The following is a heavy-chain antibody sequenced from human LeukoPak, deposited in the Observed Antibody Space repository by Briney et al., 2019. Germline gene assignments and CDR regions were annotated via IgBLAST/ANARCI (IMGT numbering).Heavy chain of an antibody. D-gene: IGHD3-22*01. V-gene: IGHV3-30*07. Sequence: PWGSLRLSCAASGFTFSSYAMHWVCQAPGKGLEWVAVISYAGTNKHYADSVKGRFTISRDNSKNTLYLQMNSLRAEDTAVYYCAKRDYYDSSGYSLHGFGMDVWGQGTTVTVSS. CDR1: GFTFSSYA. J-gene: IGHJ6*02. CDR3: AKRDYYDSSGYSLHGFGMDV. CDR2: ISYAGTNK.